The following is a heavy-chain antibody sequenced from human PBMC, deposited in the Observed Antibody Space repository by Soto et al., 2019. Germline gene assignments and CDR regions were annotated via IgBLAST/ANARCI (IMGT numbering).Heavy chain of an antibody. CDR3: ARGGCSGGSCYPRGDWFDP. CDR1: GGTFSSYA. V-gene: IGHV1-69*12. CDR2: IIPISGTT. D-gene: IGHD2-15*01. J-gene: IGHJ5*02. Sequence: QVQLVQSGAEVKKPGSSVKVSCKASGGTFSSYAISWVRQAPGQGLEWMGGIIPISGTTSYAQKFQGRVTITADESTSTDYMDLSSLKSEDTAVYYCARGGCSGGSCYPRGDWFDPWGQGTLVTVSS.